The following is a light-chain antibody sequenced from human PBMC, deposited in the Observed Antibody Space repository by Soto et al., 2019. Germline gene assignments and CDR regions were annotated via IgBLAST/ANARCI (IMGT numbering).Light chain of an antibody. J-gene: IGKJ2*01. CDR3: QQYDSPYT. Sequence: TQSPSSLSASVGDRVTITCRASQSISSYLNWYQQKPGQAPRLLIYDSSSRATGIPDRFSGSGSGTDFTLSIIRLEPEDFAVYYCQQYDSPYTFGQGTKVDIK. CDR1: QSISSY. CDR2: DSS. V-gene: IGKV3-20*01.